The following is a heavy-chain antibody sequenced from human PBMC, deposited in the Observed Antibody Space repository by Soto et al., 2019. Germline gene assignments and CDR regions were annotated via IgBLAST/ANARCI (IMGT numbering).Heavy chain of an antibody. CDR2: ISGSGGST. CDR1: GFTFSSYA. V-gene: IGHV3-23*01. Sequence: GGSLRLSCAASGFTFSSYAMSWVRQAPGKGLEWVSAISGSGGSTYYADSVKGRFTISRDNSKNTLYLQMNSLRAEDTAVYYCAPDGVPAAMRNRVNRFDYWGQGTLVTVSS. D-gene: IGHD2-2*01. CDR3: APDGVPAAMRNRVNRFDY. J-gene: IGHJ4*02.